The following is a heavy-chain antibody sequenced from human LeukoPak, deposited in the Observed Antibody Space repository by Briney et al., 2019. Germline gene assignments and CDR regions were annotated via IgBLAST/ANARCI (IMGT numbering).Heavy chain of an antibody. CDR3: ARSYYYDYRQIDY. CDR2: IYYSEIN. Sequence: SETLSLTCTVSGDSISTSSFYWGWIRQPPGQGLVWLGSIYYSEINHYNPSLKSRVTISVDTSKNQFSLHLYSVTAADTAVFYCARSYYYDYRQIDYWGQGTLVTVSS. CDR1: GDSISTSSFY. D-gene: IGHD3-22*01. J-gene: IGHJ4*02. V-gene: IGHV4-39*01.